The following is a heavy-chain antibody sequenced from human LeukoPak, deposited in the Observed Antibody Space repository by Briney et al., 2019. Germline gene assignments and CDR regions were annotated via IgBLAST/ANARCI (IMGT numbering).Heavy chain of an antibody. Sequence: GASVKVSCKASGYSFKSHTMNWVRQAPGQGPEWMGWIDTNTGNPTYAQGFTGRFVFSLDTSVSTAYLQISSLKAEDTAVYYCASQIVVVPAAIHYWGQGTLVTVSS. CDR3: ASQIVVVPAAIHY. J-gene: IGHJ4*02. D-gene: IGHD2-2*01. CDR1: GYSFKSHT. CDR2: IDTNTGNP. V-gene: IGHV7-4-1*02.